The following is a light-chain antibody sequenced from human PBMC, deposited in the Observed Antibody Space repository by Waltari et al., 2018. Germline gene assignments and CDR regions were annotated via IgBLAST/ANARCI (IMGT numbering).Light chain of an antibody. Sequence: QSALTQPASVSGSPGQSITISCTGTSSDVGGYNYVSWYQNHPGKAPKLMIYDVNKRPSGVSDRFSGSKSGNTASLTISGLQTEDEADYYCTSYTSSSTYVFGIGTKVTVL. CDR2: DVN. CDR3: TSYTSSSTYV. CDR1: SSDVGGYNY. J-gene: IGLJ1*01. V-gene: IGLV2-14*03.